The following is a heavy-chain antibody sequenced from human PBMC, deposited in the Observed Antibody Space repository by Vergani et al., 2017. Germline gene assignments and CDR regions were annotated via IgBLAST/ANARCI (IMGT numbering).Heavy chain of an antibody. CDR2: ISSSSSYI. J-gene: IGHJ3*02. CDR3: AKDVGYGPGTPTIGGAFDI. Sequence: QVQLVESGGGLVKPGGSLRLSCAASGFTFSDYYMSWIRQAPGKGLEWVSYISSSSSYIYYADSVKGRFTISRDNAKNSLYLQMNSLRAEDTAVYYCAKDVGYGPGTPTIGGAFDIWGQGTMVTVSS. D-gene: IGHD1/OR15-1a*01. CDR1: GFTFSDYY. V-gene: IGHV3-11*05.